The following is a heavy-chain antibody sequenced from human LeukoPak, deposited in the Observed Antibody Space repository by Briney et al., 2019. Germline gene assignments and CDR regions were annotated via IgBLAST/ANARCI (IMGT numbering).Heavy chain of an antibody. J-gene: IGHJ4*02. CDR2: IIPIFGTA. CDR1: GGTFSSYA. V-gene: IGHV1-69*05. Sequence: APVKVSCKASGGTFSSYAISWVRQAPGQGLEWMGRIIPIFGTANYAQKFQSRVTITTDESTSTAYMELSSLRSEDTAVYYCARDMAVAETGSDYWGQGTLVTVSS. CDR3: ARDMAVAETGSDY. D-gene: IGHD6-19*01.